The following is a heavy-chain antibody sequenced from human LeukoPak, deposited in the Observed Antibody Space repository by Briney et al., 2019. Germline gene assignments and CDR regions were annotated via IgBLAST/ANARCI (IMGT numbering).Heavy chain of an antibody. Sequence: SCKASGYTSTSYGMHWVRQAPGKGLEWVAVIWNDGSNKFYADSVKGRFTISRDNSKNTLHLQMNSLRAEDTAVYYCARASGPFDYWGQGTLVTVSS. J-gene: IGHJ4*02. CDR3: ARASGPFDY. V-gene: IGHV3-33*01. CDR1: GYTSTSYG. CDR2: IWNDGSNK.